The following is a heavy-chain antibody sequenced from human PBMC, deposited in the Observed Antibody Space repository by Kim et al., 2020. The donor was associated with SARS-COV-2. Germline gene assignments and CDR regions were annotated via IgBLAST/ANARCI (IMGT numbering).Heavy chain of an antibody. CDR2: IYYSGIT. D-gene: IGHD3-10*01. Sequence: SETLSLTCTVSGGSISSYYWSWIRQPPGKGLEWIGYIYYSGITNYNPSLKSRVTISLDTSKNQFSLKLSSVTAADTAVYYCAGLPRGGLQVTETPHFDYWGQGTLVTVSS. CDR1: GGSISSYY. CDR3: AGLPRGGLQVTETPHFDY. J-gene: IGHJ4*02. V-gene: IGHV4-59*08.